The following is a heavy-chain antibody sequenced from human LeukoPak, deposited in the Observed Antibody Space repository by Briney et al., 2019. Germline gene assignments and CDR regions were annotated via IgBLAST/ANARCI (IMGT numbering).Heavy chain of an antibody. V-gene: IGHV3-30*03. CDR3: AGEARITMIVVADLDP. D-gene: IGHD3-22*01. CDR2: ISYDGSNK. Sequence: GRSLRLSCAASGFTFSSYGMHWVRQAPGKGLEWVAVISYDGSNKYYADSVKGRFTISRDNSKNTLYLQMNSLRAEDTAVYYCAGEARITMIVVADLDPWGQGTLVTVSS. CDR1: GFTFSSYG. J-gene: IGHJ5*02.